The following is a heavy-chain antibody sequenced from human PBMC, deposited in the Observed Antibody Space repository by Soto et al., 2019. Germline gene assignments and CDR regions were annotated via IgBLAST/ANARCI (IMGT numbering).Heavy chain of an antibody. V-gene: IGHV4-59*01. CDR2: IYYSGST. CDR1: GGSISSYS. J-gene: IGHJ4*02. D-gene: IGHD3-9*01. CDR3: ARTHDILTGYSSQHFDY. Sequence: PSETLSLTCTVSGGSISSYSWSWIRQPPGKGLEWIWYIYYSGSTNYNPSLKSRVTISVDTSKNQFSLKLSSVSAADTAVYYCARTHDILTGYSSQHFDYWGQGTLVTVSS.